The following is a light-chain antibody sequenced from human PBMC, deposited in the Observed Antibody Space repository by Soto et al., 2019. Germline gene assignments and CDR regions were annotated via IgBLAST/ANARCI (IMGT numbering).Light chain of an antibody. V-gene: IGKV3-20*01. Sequence: EIVLTQSPDTLSLSPGKRATLSCTASESVTSSCLAWYQRKPGQAPRLLIHTTSTRATDIPDRFSGSGSGTDFTLTISRLEPEDFAVYYCQQCGGSPLFSFGPGTRVDI. CDR1: ESVTSSC. J-gene: IGKJ3*01. CDR2: TTS. CDR3: QQCGGSPLFS.